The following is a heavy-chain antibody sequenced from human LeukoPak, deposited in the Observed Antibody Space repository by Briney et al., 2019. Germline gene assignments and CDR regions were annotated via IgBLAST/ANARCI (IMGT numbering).Heavy chain of an antibody. Sequence: GGSLRLSCAAPGFTFSSYSMNWVRQAPGKGLEWVSYISSSSSTIYYADSVKGRFTISRDNAKNSLYLQMNSLRAEDTAVYYCARETYYDFWSGIITDWGQGTLVTVSS. V-gene: IGHV3-48*01. CDR3: ARETYYDFWSGIITD. CDR1: GFTFSSYS. CDR2: ISSSSSTI. J-gene: IGHJ4*02. D-gene: IGHD3-3*01.